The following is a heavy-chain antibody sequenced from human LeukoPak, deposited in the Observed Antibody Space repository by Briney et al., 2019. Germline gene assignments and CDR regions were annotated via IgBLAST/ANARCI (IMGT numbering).Heavy chain of an antibody. J-gene: IGHJ4*02. V-gene: IGHV3-21*04. D-gene: IGHD6-13*01. Sequence: PGGSLRLSCEASGFTFSTYSMNWVRQAPGKGLEWVSSITGRSSYKYYADSVKGRFTISRDDAKNSLYLQMNSLRVEDTAVYYCAKEGESGYSSSWSRGFDYWGQGTLVTVSS. CDR2: ITGRSSYK. CDR3: AKEGESGYSSSWSRGFDY. CDR1: GFTFSTYS.